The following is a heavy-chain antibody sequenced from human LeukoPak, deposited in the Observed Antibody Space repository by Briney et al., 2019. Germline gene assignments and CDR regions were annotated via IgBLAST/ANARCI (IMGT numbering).Heavy chain of an antibody. CDR3: AKALGDWPTTLDY. V-gene: IGHV3-23*01. CDR1: GFTFSSYE. CDR2: ISGSGDST. Sequence: GGSLRLSCAASGFTFSSYEMNCVRQSPGKGLEWVSGISGSGDSTYYADSVKGRFTVSRDNSKNTLYLQMNSLKAADTAVYFCAKALGDWPTTLDYWGRGTLVTVSS. D-gene: IGHD3-16*01. J-gene: IGHJ4*02.